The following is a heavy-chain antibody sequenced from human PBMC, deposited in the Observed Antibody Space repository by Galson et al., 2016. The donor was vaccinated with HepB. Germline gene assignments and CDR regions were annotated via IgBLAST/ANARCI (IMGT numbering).Heavy chain of an antibody. D-gene: IGHD2-21*01. CDR2: IWFDGSNK. CDR3: ARVGDLGGDYFDY. Sequence: SLRLSCAASGFTFRRHGMHWVRRAPGKGLEWMAAIWFDGSNKYYADSVKGRFTISRDNSENTLYLQMDSLRAEDTAVYYCARVGDLGGDYFDYWGRGTLVTVSS. V-gene: IGHV3-33*01. J-gene: IGHJ4*02. CDR1: GFTFRRHG.